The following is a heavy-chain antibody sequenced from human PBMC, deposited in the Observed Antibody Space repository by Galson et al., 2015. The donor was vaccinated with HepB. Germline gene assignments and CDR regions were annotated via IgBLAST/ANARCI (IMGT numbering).Heavy chain of an antibody. D-gene: IGHD6-6*01. CDR3: AKAESAAYSISSYDL. CDR1: GFIFSNYA. Sequence: SLRLSCATSGFIFSNYAMTWVRQAPGKGLEWVSAISGSGAMTYYLQSVRGRLTISGDNSKNTLFLILNSLRAEDTAVYFCAKAESAAYSISSYDLWGQGTLVTVSS. J-gene: IGHJ4*02. CDR2: ISGSGAMT. V-gene: IGHV3-23*01.